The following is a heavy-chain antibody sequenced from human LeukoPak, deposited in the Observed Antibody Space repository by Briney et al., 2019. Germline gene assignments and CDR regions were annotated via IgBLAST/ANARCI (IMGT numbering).Heavy chain of an antibody. CDR1: GDSISSYY. CDR3: ARDGSGSYYSYYMDV. CDR2: IYTSGST. Sequence: SETLSLTCIVSGDSISSYYWSWIRQPAGQGLEWIGRIYTSGSTNYNPSLKSRVTISVDTSQNQLSLKLSSVTAADTAVYYCARDGSGSYYSYYMDVWGKGTTVTVSS. D-gene: IGHD2-15*01. J-gene: IGHJ6*03. V-gene: IGHV4-4*07.